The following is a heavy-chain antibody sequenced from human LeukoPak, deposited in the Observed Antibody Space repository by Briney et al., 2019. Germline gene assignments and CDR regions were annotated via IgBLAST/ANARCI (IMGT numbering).Heavy chain of an antibody. CDR3: AREPFWSGYYSNLHFDY. CDR2: ITGSSSTI. Sequence: GGSLRLSCAASGFTFSSYSMNWARQAPGKGLEWVSYITGSSSTIYYADSVRGRFTISRDNAKNSLYLQMNSLRAEDTAVYYCAREPFWSGYYSNLHFDYWGQGTLVTVSS. V-gene: IGHV3-48*04. CDR1: GFTFSSYS. J-gene: IGHJ4*02. D-gene: IGHD3-3*01.